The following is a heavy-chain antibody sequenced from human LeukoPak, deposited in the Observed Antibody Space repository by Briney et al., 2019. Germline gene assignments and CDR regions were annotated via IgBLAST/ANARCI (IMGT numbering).Heavy chain of an antibody. CDR3: ARAPEFSSGWLLDC. V-gene: IGHV4-59*12. Sequence: SETLSLTCAVYGGSFSSYYWSWIRQPPGKGLEWIGYIYYSGSTNYNPSLKSRVTISVDTSKNQFSLKVTSVSAADTGVYYCARAPEFSSGWLLDCWGQGSLVTVSS. CDR2: IYYSGST. D-gene: IGHD6-19*01. CDR1: GGSFSSYY. J-gene: IGHJ4*02.